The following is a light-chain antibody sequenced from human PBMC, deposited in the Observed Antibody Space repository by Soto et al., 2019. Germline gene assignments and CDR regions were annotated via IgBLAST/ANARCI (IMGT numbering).Light chain of an antibody. J-gene: IGKJ1*01. V-gene: IGKV3-20*01. CDR2: GAS. CDR1: QSVSSSY. CDR3: QQYGSSPTWT. Sequence: EIVFTQSPVTLSLSPGERATLSCRASQSVSSSYLAWYQQKPDQAPRLLIYGASSRATGIPDRFSGSGSGTDFTLTISRLEPEDFAVYYCQQYGSSPTWTFGQGTKVDIK.